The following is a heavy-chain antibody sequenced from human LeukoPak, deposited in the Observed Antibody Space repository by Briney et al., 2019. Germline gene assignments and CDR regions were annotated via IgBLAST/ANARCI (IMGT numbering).Heavy chain of an antibody. D-gene: IGHD2-2*01. V-gene: IGHV3-9*01. CDR3: AKDMGCSSTSCYYYYYGMDV. CDR1: GFTFYDYA. CDR2: ISWNSGSI. Sequence: GRSLRLSCAASGFTFYDYAMHWVRQAPGKGLEWVSGISWNSGSIGYADSVRGRFTISRDNAKNSLYLQMNSLRTEDTALYYCAKDMGCSSTSCYYYYYGMDVWGQGTTVTVSS. J-gene: IGHJ6*02.